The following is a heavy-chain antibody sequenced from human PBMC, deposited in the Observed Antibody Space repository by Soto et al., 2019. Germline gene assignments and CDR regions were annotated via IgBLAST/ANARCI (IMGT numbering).Heavy chain of an antibody. CDR2: ISWNSGSI. J-gene: IGHJ6*03. D-gene: IGHD3-10*01. Sequence: GGSLRLSCAASGFTFNDYAMHWVRQAPGKGLEWVSGISWNSGSIGYADSVKGRFTISRDNAKNSLYLQMNSLRAEDTAFYYCAKDYGSGSPGGLYYYYMDVWGKGTTVTVSS. V-gene: IGHV3-9*01. CDR1: GFTFNDYA. CDR3: AKDYGSGSPGGLYYYYMDV.